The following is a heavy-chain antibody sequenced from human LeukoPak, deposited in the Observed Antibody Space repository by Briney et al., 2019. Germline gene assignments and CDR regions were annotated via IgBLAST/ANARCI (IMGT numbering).Heavy chain of an antibody. CDR2: IYYSGST. Sequence: PSETLSLTXTVSGGSISSSSYYWGWIRQPPGKGLDWIGSIYYSGSTYYNPSLKSRVTISVDTSKNQFSLKLSSVTAADTAVYYCARHDIAVAALDYWGQGTLVTVSS. CDR3: ARHDIAVAALDY. V-gene: IGHV4-39*01. CDR1: GGSISSSSYY. J-gene: IGHJ4*02. D-gene: IGHD6-19*01.